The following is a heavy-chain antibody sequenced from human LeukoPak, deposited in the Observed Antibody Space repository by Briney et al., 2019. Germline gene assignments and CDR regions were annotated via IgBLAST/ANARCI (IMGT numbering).Heavy chain of an antibody. CDR1: GFSVSNKY. J-gene: IGHJ4*02. Sequence: GESLRLSCAASGFSVSNKYMSWVRQAPGKGLEWVSVIYTGGDTYYADSVRGRFTISRDDSKNTVNLQMNSLRAEDTALYYCAGGQMFTSGGFDDWGQGTLVTVSS. V-gene: IGHV3-53*01. CDR2: IYTGGDT. CDR3: AGGQMFTSGGFDD. D-gene: IGHD6-19*01.